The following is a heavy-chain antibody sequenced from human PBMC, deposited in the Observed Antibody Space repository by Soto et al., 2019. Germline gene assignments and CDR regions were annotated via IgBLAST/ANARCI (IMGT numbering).Heavy chain of an antibody. J-gene: IGHJ5*02. CDR2: INHSGST. V-gene: IGHV4-34*01. D-gene: IGHD3-10*01. Sequence: SETLSLTCAVYGGSFSGYYWSWIRLPPGKGLEWIGEINHSGSTNYNPSLKSRVTISVDTSKNQFSLKLSSVTAADTAVYYCARPNVYYYGSGSSQTNWFDPWGQGNLVTVSS. CDR3: ARPNVYYYGSGSSQTNWFDP. CDR1: GGSFSGYY.